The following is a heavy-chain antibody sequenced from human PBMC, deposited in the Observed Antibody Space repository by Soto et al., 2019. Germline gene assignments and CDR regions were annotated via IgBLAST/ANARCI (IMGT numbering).Heavy chain of an antibody. J-gene: IGHJ4*02. CDR3: ARGGSGSSWYYFDY. CDR1: GFTFSSYA. Sequence: PGGSLRLSCAVSGFTFSSYAMHWVRQAPGKGLEYVSAISSNGGNTYYADSVKGRFTISRDDSKNTLFLQMGSLTTEDMAVYYCARGGSGSSWYYFDYWAKGTLVTVSS. V-gene: IGHV3-64*02. D-gene: IGHD6-13*01. CDR2: ISSNGGNT.